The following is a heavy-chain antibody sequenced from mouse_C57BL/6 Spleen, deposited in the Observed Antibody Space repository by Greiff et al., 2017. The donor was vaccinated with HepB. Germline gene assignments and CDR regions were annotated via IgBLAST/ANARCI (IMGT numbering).Heavy chain of an antibody. CDR2: IYPGSGST. J-gene: IGHJ2*01. D-gene: IGHD1-1*02. V-gene: IGHV1-55*01. Sequence: VQLQQPGAELVKPGASVKMSCKASGYTFTSYWISWVKQRPGPGLVWIGDIYPGSGSTNDNEKFKSKATLTVATYSSTAYMQLSSLTSEDSAVYYCSRLSQNFDYWGQGTTLTVSS. CDR1: GYTFTSYW. CDR3: SRLSQNFDY.